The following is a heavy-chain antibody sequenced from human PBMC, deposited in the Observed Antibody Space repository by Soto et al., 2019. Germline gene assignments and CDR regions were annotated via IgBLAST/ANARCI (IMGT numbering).Heavy chain of an antibody. J-gene: IGHJ6*02. CDR2: ISGSGGRT. CDR1: GFTFSSHA. D-gene: IGHD6-25*01. CDR3: AKSAATEDDLFYYGLDV. V-gene: IGHV3-23*01. Sequence: GSLRLSCEVSGFTFSSHAMTWVRQPPGKGLEWISAISGSGGRTWYADSMQGRFTISRDNSKNILYLQINSLRADDTAAYYCAKSAATEDDLFYYGLDVWGQGTTVTVSS.